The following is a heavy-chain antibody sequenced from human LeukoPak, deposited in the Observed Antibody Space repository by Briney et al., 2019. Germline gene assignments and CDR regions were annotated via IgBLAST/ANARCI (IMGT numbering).Heavy chain of an antibody. CDR3: ARAHGAFEI. Sequence: PGGSLRLSCVASGFTFSHCWMSWVRQAPGKGLEWVANIKEDGSDKYYVDSVKGRFTISRDNAKNSLFLQMNSLRAEDTAVYYCARAHGAFEIWGQGTMVTVSS. CDR2: IKEDGSDK. V-gene: IGHV3-7*01. CDR1: GFTFSHCW. J-gene: IGHJ3*02.